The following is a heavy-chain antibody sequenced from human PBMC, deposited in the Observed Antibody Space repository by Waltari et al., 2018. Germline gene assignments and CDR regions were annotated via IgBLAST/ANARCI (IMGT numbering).Heavy chain of an antibody. CDR1: GGSISSSSYY. CDR2: IYYSGST. V-gene: IGHV4-39*07. J-gene: IGHJ4*02. Sequence: QLQLQESGPGLVKPSETLSLTCTVSGGSISSSSYYWGWIRQPPGKGLEWIGSIYYSGSTYYNPSLKSRVPISVDTSKNQFSLKLSSVPAADTAVYYCARDRPSLYYYGSGSSLFDYWGQGTLVTVSS. D-gene: IGHD3-10*01. CDR3: ARDRPSLYYYGSGSSLFDY.